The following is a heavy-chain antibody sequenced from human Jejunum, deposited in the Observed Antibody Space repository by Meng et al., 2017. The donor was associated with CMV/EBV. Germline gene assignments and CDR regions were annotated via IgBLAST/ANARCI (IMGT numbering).Heavy chain of an antibody. CDR3: SRGPYYYESSGYYGGQSNWFDP. Sequence: MHWVRQAPGQGLEWMGIITPSSGGPTYARKLQGRVTMTRDPSTSTFYMELSSLTSEDTAVYFCSRGPYYYESSGYYGGQSNWFDPWGQGTQVTVSS. CDR2: ITPSSGGP. D-gene: IGHD3-22*01. J-gene: IGHJ5*02. V-gene: IGHV1-46*04.